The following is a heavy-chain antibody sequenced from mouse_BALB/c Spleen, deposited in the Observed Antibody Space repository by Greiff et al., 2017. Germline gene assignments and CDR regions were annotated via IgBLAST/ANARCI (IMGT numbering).Heavy chain of an antibody. V-gene: IGHV14-3*02. J-gene: IGHJ3*01. CDR1: GFNIKDTY. CDR3: ARIYYDYDEAWFAY. D-gene: IGHD2-4*01. Sequence: VQLQQSGAELVKPGASVKLSCTASGFNIKDTYMHWVKQRPEQGLEWIGRIDPANGNTKYDPKFQGKATITADTSSNTAYLQLSSLTSEDTAVYYCARIYYDYDEAWFAYWGQGTLVTVSA. CDR2: IDPANGNT.